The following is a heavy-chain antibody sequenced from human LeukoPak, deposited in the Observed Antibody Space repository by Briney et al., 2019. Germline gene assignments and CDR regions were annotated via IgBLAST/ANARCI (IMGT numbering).Heavy chain of an antibody. Sequence: SETLSLTCTVSGYSISSGYYWGWIRQPPGKGLEWIGSICHSGITSYNPSLKGRVTISVDTSKNQFSLKLSSVTAADTAVYYCARVSWFPGTSYYYMDVWGKGTTVTVSS. V-gene: IGHV4-38-2*02. D-gene: IGHD1-1*01. CDR2: ICHSGIT. J-gene: IGHJ6*03. CDR1: GYSISSGYY. CDR3: ARVSWFPGTSYYYMDV.